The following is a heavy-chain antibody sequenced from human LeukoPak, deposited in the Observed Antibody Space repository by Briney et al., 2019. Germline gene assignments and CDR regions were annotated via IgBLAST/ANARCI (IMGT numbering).Heavy chain of an antibody. J-gene: IGHJ4*02. Sequence: ASVNVSCKASGYTFTGYYMHWVRQAPGQGLEWMGWINPNSGGTNYAQKFQGRVTMTRDTSISTAYVELSRLRSDDTAVYYCARASDGGNLVFDYWGQGTLVTVSS. V-gene: IGHV1-2*02. D-gene: IGHD4-23*01. CDR1: GYTFTGYY. CDR3: ARASDGGNLVFDY. CDR2: INPNSGGT.